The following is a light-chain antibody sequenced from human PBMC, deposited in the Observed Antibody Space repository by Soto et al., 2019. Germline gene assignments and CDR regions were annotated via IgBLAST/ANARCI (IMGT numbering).Light chain of an antibody. J-gene: IGKJ1*01. CDR1: QTISSW. CDR3: QQYETFPGT. V-gene: IGKV1-5*03. CDR2: KAS. Sequence: DIQMTPSPSTLSGSVGDRVTLTCRASQTISSWLAWYQQKPGKAPKLLIYKASTLKSGVPSRFSGSGSGTKFTLTIASLQPDDFATYYCQQYETFPGTFGPGTKVDIK.